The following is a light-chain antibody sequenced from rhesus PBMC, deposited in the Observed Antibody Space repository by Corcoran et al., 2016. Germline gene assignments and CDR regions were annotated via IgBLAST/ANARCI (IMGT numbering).Light chain of an antibody. CDR2: NAI. CDR3: QQYNSLPLT. CDR1: QDTSHY. V-gene: IGKV1-25*01. J-gene: IGKJ4*01. Sequence: DIQMTQSPSSVSASVGDRVTITCRASQDTSHYLAWYQQKPGKAPKLLIYNAITLKSGVPSRLRGSGSGTEFTITISSLQPEDFATYSCQQYNSLPLTFGGGTKVEIK.